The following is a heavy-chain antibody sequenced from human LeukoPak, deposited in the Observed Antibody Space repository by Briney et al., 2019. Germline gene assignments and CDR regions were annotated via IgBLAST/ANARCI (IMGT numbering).Heavy chain of an antibody. V-gene: IGHV3-43*01. J-gene: IGHJ4*02. CDR2: ISWDGGST. CDR1: GFTFDDYT. CDR3: AKDTDEGYFDY. Sequence: PGGSLRLSCAASGFTFDDYTMHWVRHAPGKGLQWVSLISWDGGSTYYADSVKGRFTISRDNSKNSLYLQMNSLRTEDTALYYCAKDTDEGYFDYWGQGTLVTVSS.